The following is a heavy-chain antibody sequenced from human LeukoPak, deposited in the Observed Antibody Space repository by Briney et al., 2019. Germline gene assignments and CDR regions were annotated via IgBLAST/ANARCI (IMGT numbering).Heavy chain of an antibody. CDR1: GYTFTGYY. Sequence: ASVKVSCKASGYTFTGYYMHWVRQAPGQGLEWMGWINPNSGGTNYAQKLQGRVTMTRDTSISTAYMELSRLRSDDTAVYYCARTRSTLYYYYGTDVWGQGTTVTVSS. V-gene: IGHV1-2*02. J-gene: IGHJ6*02. CDR2: INPNSGGT. D-gene: IGHD2-2*01. CDR3: ARTRSTLYYYYGTDV.